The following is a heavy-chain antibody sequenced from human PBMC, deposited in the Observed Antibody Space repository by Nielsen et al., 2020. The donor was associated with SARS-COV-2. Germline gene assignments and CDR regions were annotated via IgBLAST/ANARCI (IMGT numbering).Heavy chain of an antibody. CDR1: GFTFSSYS. J-gene: IGHJ4*02. CDR3: ARDLMGALDY. D-gene: IGHD1-26*01. V-gene: IGHV3-48*04. CDR2: ISSSSSTI. Sequence: GESLKISCAASGFTFSSYSMNWVRQAPGKGLEWVSYISSSSSTIYYADSVKGRFTISRDNAKNSLYLQMNSLRAEDTAVYYCARDLMGALDYWGQGTLVTVSS.